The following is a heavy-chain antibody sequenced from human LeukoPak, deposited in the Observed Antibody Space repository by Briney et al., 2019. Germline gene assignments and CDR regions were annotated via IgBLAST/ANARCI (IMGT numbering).Heavy chain of an antibody. J-gene: IGHJ4*02. V-gene: IGHV3-48*04. CDR3: ARDRSLYY. D-gene: IGHD3-10*01. CDR1: GFRFTSYW. CDR2: ISSSSSSI. Sequence: GGSLRLSCAASGFRFTSYWMSWVRQAPGKGLEWVSYISSSSSSIYYADSVKGRFTISRDDAKNSLYLQMNGLRAEDTAVYYCARDRSLYYWGQGTLVTVSS.